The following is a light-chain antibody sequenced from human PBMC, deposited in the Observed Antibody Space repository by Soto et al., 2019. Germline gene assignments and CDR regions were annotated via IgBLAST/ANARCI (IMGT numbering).Light chain of an antibody. J-gene: IGKJ2*01. CDR2: GAS. CDR1: QSVSSN. Sequence: EIVMTQSPATLSVSPGERATLSCRASQSVSSNLAWYQQKPGQAPRLLIYGASTRATGIPARFSGSGSGTEFTLTISSLQSADFAVYYCQQSNNWPPGTFGQGTKLEIK. CDR3: QQSNNWPPGT. V-gene: IGKV3-15*01.